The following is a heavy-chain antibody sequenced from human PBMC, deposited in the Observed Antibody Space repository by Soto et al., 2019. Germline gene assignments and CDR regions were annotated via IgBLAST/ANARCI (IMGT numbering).Heavy chain of an antibody. Sequence: GASVKVSCKSSGGTFSSYTISWVRQAPGQGLAWMGRIIPILGIANYAQKFQGRVTITADKSTSTAYMDLSSLRSEDTAVYYCASAIGSASFSYWGQGTLVTVSS. V-gene: IGHV1-69*02. CDR1: GGTFSSYT. CDR3: ASAIGSASFSY. CDR2: IIPILGIA. J-gene: IGHJ4*02. D-gene: IGHD6-6*01.